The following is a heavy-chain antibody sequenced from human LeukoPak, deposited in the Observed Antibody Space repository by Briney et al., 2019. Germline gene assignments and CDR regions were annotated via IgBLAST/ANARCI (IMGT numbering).Heavy chain of an antibody. CDR2: IYYSGSS. CDR1: GGSISSYY. D-gene: IGHD2-2*02. V-gene: IGHV4-59*01. J-gene: IGHJ3*02. Sequence: KPSETLSLTCTVSGGSISSYYWSWIRQPPGKGLEWIGYIYYSGSSNYNSSLKSRVTISAGTSKNQFSLKLSSVTAADTAVYYCARIGGIPLGSFDIWGQGTMVTVSS. CDR3: ARIGGIPLGSFDI.